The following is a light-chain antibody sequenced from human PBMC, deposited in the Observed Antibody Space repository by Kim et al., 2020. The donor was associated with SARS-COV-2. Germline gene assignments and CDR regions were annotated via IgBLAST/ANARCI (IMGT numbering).Light chain of an antibody. CDR2: WAS. CDR1: QSLLYASNNKNY. V-gene: IGKV4-1*01. J-gene: IGKJ2*01. Sequence: DIVMTQSPDSLAVSLGERATIDCKYTQSLLYASNNKNYLAWYQQRPGQPPKLLFYWASTRESGIPDRFSGSGSGTDFTLTISNLQAEDVAVYYCQQYYAAPYTFGQGTKLEIK. CDR3: QQYYAAPYT.